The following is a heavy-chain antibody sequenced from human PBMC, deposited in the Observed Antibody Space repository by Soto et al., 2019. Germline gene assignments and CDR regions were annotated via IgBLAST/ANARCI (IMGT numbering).Heavy chain of an antibody. J-gene: IGHJ6*02. Sequence: QVQLVQSGAEVKKPGSSVKVSCKASGGTFSSYAISWVRQAPGQGLEWMGGIIPMFGTADYAQKFQGRVTITADESTSTAYMALSSLRSEDTAVYYCAAHFHWGPYNYYYGMDVWGQGTTVTVSS. CDR3: AAHFHWGPYNYYYGMDV. V-gene: IGHV1-69*12. CDR1: GGTFSSYA. CDR2: IIPMFGTA. D-gene: IGHD7-27*01.